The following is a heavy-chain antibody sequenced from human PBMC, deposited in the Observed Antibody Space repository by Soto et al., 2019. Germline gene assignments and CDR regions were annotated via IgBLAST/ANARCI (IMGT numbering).Heavy chain of an antibody. CDR1: GYTFTSYD. CDR2: MNPNSGNT. Sequence: ASVKVSCKASGYTFTSYDINWVRQATGQGLEWMGWMNPNSGNTGYAQKFQGRVTMTRNTSISTAYMELSSLRSEDTAVYYCARVGVYDDCSGHYLRFAYWGKGTLVTVSS. J-gene: IGHJ4*02. V-gene: IGHV1-8*01. CDR3: ARVGVYDDCSGHYLRFAY. D-gene: IGHD3-22*01.